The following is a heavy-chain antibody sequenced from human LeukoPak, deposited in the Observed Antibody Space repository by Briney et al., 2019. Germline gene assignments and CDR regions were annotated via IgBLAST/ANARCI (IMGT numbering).Heavy chain of an antibody. V-gene: IGHV1-2*06. CDR1: GYTFTCYY. J-gene: IGHJ4*02. CDR2: INPNSGGT. Sequence: GASVKVSCKTSGYTFTCYYMHWVRQAPGQGPEWIGPINPNSGGTNYAQKFQGRVTMTRDTSIATAYMELSRLRSDDTAVYYCATDAWGYYDSSGYYRQADYWGQGTLVTVSS. CDR3: ATDAWGYYDSSGYYRQADY. D-gene: IGHD3-22*01.